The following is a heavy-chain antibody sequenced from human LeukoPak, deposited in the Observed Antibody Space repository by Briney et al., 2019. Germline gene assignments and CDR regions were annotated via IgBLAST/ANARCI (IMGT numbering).Heavy chain of an antibody. J-gene: IGHJ4*02. Sequence: GASVKVSCKVSGYTLTELSMHWVRQAPGKGLEWMGGFDPEDGETIYAQKFQGRVTMTEDTSTDTAYMELSSPRSEDTAVYYCATPEIAVAGTFDYWGKGTLVTVSS. V-gene: IGHV1-24*01. CDR3: ATPEIAVAGTFDY. CDR2: FDPEDGET. CDR1: GYTLTELS. D-gene: IGHD6-19*01.